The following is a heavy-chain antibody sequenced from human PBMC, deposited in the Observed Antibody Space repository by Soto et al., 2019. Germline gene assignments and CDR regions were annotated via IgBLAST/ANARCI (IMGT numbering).Heavy chain of an antibody. CDR2: ISSTATYT. V-gene: IGHV3-11*06. CDR1: GFSFSDYY. D-gene: IGHD3-22*01. J-gene: IGHJ4*02. CDR3: ARARLVVEGRFDY. Sequence: LRLSCAVSGFSFSDYYMNWTRQAPGKGLEWLSYISSTATYTNYADSVRGRFTISRDSAKNSLYLDMNGLRAEDTAVYYCARARLVVEGRFDYWGQGTLVTVSS.